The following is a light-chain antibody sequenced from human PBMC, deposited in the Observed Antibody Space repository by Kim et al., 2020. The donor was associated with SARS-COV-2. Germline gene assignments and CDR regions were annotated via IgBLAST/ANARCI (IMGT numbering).Light chain of an antibody. V-gene: IGLV6-57*01. CDR3: QSYYSSNPYWV. J-gene: IGLJ3*02. Sequence: NFMLTQPHSVSESPGKTVTISCTRSSGSIASNYVQWYQQRPGSSPTTVIYEDNQRPSGVPDRFSGSIDSSSNSASLTISGLKTEDEADYYCQSYYSSNPYWVFGGGTKLTVL. CDR2: EDN. CDR1: SGSIASNY.